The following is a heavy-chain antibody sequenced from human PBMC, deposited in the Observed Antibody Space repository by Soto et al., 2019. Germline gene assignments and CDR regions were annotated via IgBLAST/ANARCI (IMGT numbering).Heavy chain of an antibody. CDR3: ARDLTDKWLLYYFDY. D-gene: IGHD3-3*01. Sequence: GGSLRLSCAASGFTFSSYAMHWVRQAPGKGLEWVAVISYDGSNKYYADSVKGRFTISRDNSKNTLYLQMNSLRAEDTAVYYCARDLTDKWLLYYFDYWGQGTLVTVSS. V-gene: IGHV3-30-3*01. CDR1: GFTFSSYA. J-gene: IGHJ4*02. CDR2: ISYDGSNK.